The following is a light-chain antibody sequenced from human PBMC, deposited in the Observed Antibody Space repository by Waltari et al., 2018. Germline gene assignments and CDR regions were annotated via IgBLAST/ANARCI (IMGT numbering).Light chain of an antibody. CDR1: QSVSKY. CDR2: AAS. CDR3: QNHERLPAT. J-gene: IGKJ1*01. V-gene: IGKV3-20*01. Sequence: EVVLTQSPGTLSLSPGERATLSCRASQSVSKYLAWYQQRPGQAPRLLIYAASTRATGVPGRFSGSGFGTDFRLTISRLEPEDFAVYYCQNHERLPATFGQGTKVEIK.